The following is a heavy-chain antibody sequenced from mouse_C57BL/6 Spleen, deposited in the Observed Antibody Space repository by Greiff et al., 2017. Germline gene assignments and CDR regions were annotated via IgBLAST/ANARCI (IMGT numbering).Heavy chain of an antibody. J-gene: IGHJ1*03. CDR1: GYAFSSSW. V-gene: IGHV1-82*01. CDR2: IYPGDGDH. D-gene: IGHD2-3*01. Sequence: QVQLQQSGPELVKPGASVKISCKASGYAFSSSWMNWVKQRPGKGLEWIGRIYPGDGDHNSNGKFKGKATLTADKSSSTAYMQLSSLTSEDSAVYCCARLDGYYGYFDVGGTGTTVTVSS. CDR3: ARLDGYYGYFDV.